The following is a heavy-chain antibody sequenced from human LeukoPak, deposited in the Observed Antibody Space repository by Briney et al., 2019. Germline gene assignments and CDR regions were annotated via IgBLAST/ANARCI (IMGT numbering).Heavy chain of an antibody. CDR2: IYTSGNT. CDR3: ARVFSVAGTFDY. Sequence: SETLSLTCTVSGGSFSIYYWSWVRQPAGKGLEWIGRIYTSGNTYYNPSLKSRVTMSVDTSKNQFSLNLSSVTAADTAVYYCARVFSVAGTFDYWGQGTLVTVSS. D-gene: IGHD6-19*01. V-gene: IGHV4-4*07. J-gene: IGHJ4*02. CDR1: GGSFSIYY.